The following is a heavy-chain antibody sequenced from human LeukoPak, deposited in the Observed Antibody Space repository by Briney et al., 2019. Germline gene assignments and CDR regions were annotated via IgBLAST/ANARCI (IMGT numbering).Heavy chain of an antibody. CDR1: GFTFSSDA. V-gene: IGHV3-23*01. CDR2: ISGSGGTI. J-gene: IGHJ4*01. D-gene: IGHD3-16*01. Sequence: GGSLRLSCAASGFTFSSDAMTWVRQAPGKGLEWVSVISGSGGTIHYADSVKGRFSISGDNSKNTLYLQMTSLRAEDTAVYYCVKGLFSQILTVGGFGYWGQGTLVTVSS. CDR3: VKGLFSQILTVGGFGY.